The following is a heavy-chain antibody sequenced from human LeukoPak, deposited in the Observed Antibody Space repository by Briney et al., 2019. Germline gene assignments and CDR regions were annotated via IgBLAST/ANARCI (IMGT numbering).Heavy chain of an antibody. Sequence: GGSLRLSCAASGFTFSDYYMSWIRQAPGKGLEWVSYISSSGSTIYYADSVKGRFTISRDNAKNSLYLQMNSLRAEDTAVYYCARDYDSSHWYFDLWGRDTLVTVSS. J-gene: IGHJ2*01. D-gene: IGHD3-22*01. CDR3: ARDYDSSHWYFDL. V-gene: IGHV3-11*04. CDR1: GFTFSDYY. CDR2: ISSSGSTI.